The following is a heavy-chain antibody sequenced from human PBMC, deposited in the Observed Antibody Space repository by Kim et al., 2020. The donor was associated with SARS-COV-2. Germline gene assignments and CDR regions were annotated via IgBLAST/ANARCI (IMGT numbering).Heavy chain of an antibody. CDR1: GGTFSSYA. V-gene: IGHV1-69*13. D-gene: IGHD2-21*02. Sequence: SVKVSCKASGGTFSSYAISWVRQAPGQGLEWMGGIIPIFGTANYAQKFKGRVTITADESTSTAYMELSSLRSEDTAVYYCARSYPSIVVVTAINGWFDPWGQGTLVTVSS. CDR2: IIPIFGTA. J-gene: IGHJ5*02. CDR3: ARSYPSIVVVTAINGWFDP.